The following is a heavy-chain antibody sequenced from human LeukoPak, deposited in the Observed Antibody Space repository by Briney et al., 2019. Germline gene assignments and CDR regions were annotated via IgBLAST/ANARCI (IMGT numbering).Heavy chain of an antibody. J-gene: IGHJ4*02. D-gene: IGHD1-26*01. CDR2: IYYSGST. V-gene: IGHV4-39*01. Sequence: SETQSLTCTVSGGSISSSSYYWGWIRQPPGKGLEWIGSIYYSGSTYYNPSLKSRVTISVDTSKNQFSLKLSSVTAADTAVYYCARHSGTDTGNVDYWGQGTLVTVSS. CDR3: ARHSGTDTGNVDY. CDR1: GGSISSSSYY.